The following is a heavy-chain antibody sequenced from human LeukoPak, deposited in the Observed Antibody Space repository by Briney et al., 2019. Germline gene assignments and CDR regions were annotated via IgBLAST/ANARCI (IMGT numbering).Heavy chain of an antibody. CDR1: GFTFNNYG. CDR3: AIDPTGYCSSTSCNPYPDP. CDR2: IWYDGSNK. J-gene: IGHJ5*02. D-gene: IGHD2-2*01. Sequence: GGSLRLSCAASGFTFNNYGMHWVRQAPGKGLEWMALIWYDGSNKYYADSVKGRFTISRDNSKNTLYLQMNSLRAEDTAVYYCAIDPTGYCSSTSCNPYPDPWGQGTLVTVSS. V-gene: IGHV3-33*01.